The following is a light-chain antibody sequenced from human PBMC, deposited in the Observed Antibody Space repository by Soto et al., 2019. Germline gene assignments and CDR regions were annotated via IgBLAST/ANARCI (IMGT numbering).Light chain of an antibody. CDR2: VAS. V-gene: IGKV1-9*01. CDR1: QGIDSH. J-gene: IGKJ4*01. CDR3: PQVHSWPLT. Sequence: IQLTQSPSSLSASVGDRVTITCRASQGIDSHLAWYQQKPGKGPKLLIYVASTVQSGVPSRFSGSGSGTDFTLTISNLQPDDFAAYYCPQVHSWPLTFGGGTKVEIK.